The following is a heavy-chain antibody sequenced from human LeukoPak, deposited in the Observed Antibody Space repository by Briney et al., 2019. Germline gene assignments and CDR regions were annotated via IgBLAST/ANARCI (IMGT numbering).Heavy chain of an antibody. CDR2: IKEEGSEK. D-gene: IGHD4-17*01. Sequence: GGSLRLSRAASGFTFSTYWMIWVRQAPGKGLEWVASIKEEGSEKYYVDSVKGRFTISRDNARNSLYLQMNRLRVEDTAMYFCVRGTYGPDYWGQGTLVTVSS. V-gene: IGHV3-7*01. J-gene: IGHJ4*02. CDR3: VRGTYGPDY. CDR1: GFTFSTYW.